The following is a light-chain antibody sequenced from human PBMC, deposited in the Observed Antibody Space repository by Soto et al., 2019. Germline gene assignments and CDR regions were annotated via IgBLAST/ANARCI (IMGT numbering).Light chain of an antibody. V-gene: IGLV2-14*01. CDR3: SSYTSSSTV. J-gene: IGLJ1*01. CDR2: EVS. CDR1: SSDVGDYNY. Sequence: QSALTQPASVSGSPGQSITISCAGTSSDVGDYNYVSWYQQRPGKAPKLMIYEVSNRPSGVSNRFSGSKSGNTASLTISGLQAEDEADYYCSSYTSSSTVFGTGTKLTVL.